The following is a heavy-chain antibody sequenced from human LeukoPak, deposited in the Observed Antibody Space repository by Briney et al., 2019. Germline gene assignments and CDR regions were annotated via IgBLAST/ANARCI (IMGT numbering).Heavy chain of an antibody. D-gene: IGHD3-22*01. CDR3: ARWHYDSSGYYSEYFQH. J-gene: IGHJ1*01. V-gene: IGHV1-18*01. Sequence: ASVKVSCKASGYTFTSYGISWERQAPGQGLEWMGWISAYNGNTNYAQKLQGRVTMTTDASTSTAYMELRSLRSDDTAVYYCARWHYDSSGYYSEYFQHWGQGTLVTVSS. CDR1: GYTFTSYG. CDR2: ISAYNGNT.